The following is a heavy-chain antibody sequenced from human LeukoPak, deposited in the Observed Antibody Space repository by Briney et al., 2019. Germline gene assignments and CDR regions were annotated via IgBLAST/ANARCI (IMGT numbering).Heavy chain of an antibody. D-gene: IGHD3-16*01. CDR2: ISSSGSTI. CDR3: ARDNDSRDPPHFDY. J-gene: IGHJ4*02. Sequence: PGGSLRLSCAASGFAFSDYYTSWIRQAPGKGLEWVSYISSSGSTIYYADSVKGRFTISRDNAKNSLYLQMNSLRAEDTAVYYCARDNDSRDPPHFDYWGQGTLVTVSS. V-gene: IGHV3-11*01. CDR1: GFAFSDYY.